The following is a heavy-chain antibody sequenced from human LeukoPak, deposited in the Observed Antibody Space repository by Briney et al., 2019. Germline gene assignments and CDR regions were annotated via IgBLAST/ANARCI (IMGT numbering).Heavy chain of an antibody. CDR1: GFTFSSYA. V-gene: IGHV3-21*01. CDR3: YYMDV. J-gene: IGHJ6*03. CDR2: ITTGSTYM. Sequence: PGGSLRLSCSASGFTFSSYAMNWVRQAPGKGLEWVSSITTGSTYMYYADSVRGRFTISRDNAKSSLYLQMSSLRADDTAVYYYYYMDVWGKGTMVTVSS.